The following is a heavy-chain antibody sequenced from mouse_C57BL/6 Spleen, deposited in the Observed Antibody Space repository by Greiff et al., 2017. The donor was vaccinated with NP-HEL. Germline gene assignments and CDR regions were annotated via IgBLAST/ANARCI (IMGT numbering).Heavy chain of an antibody. CDR2: IYPGSGNT. D-gene: IGHD3-3*01. V-gene: IGHV1-76*01. CDR1: GYTFTDYY. J-gene: IGHJ4*01. Sequence: QVHVKQSGAELVRPGASVKLSCKASGYTFTDYYINWVKQRPGQGLEWIARIYPGSGNTYYNEKFKGKATLTAENSASTADMQLSSMTSEDSAVYCWAREGTEQAKNYAMDDWGKGTSVNVSS. CDR3: AREGTEQAKNYAMDD.